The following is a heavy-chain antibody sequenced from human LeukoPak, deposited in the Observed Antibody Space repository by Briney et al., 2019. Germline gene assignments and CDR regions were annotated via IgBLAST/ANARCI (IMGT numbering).Heavy chain of an antibody. CDR3: VRDRGGYCSRANCRAGWFDP. Sequence: GASVKVSCKASEYTFTGYYVHWVRQAPGQGLEWMGRINPNSGGTDYAQKFQGGVTMTRDTSISTAYMELSRLRSDDTAVYYCVRDRGGYCSRANCRAGWFDPWGQGTLVTVSS. V-gene: IGHV1-2*06. D-gene: IGHD2-2*01. J-gene: IGHJ5*02. CDR1: EYTFTGYY. CDR2: INPNSGGT.